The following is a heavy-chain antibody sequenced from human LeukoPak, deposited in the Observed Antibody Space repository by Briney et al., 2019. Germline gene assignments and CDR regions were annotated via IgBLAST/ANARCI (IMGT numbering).Heavy chain of an antibody. CDR2: INPNSGGT. CDR3: ARGGQQLVNPFMDV. Sequence: VSVKVSCKASGYTFTGYYMHWVRQAPGQGLEWMGWINPNSGGTNYAQKFQGWVTMTRDTSISTAYMELSRLRSDDTAVYYCARGGQQLVNPFMDVWGQGTTVTVSS. D-gene: IGHD6-13*01. V-gene: IGHV1-2*04. CDR1: GYTFTGYY. J-gene: IGHJ6*02.